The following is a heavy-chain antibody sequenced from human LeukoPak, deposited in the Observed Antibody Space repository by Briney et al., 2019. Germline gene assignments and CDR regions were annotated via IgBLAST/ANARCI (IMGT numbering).Heavy chain of an antibody. V-gene: IGHV3-30-3*01. CDR1: GFTFGSYA. CDR2: ISYDGSNK. D-gene: IGHD3-22*01. J-gene: IGHJ5*02. Sequence: GGSLRLSCAASGFTFGSYAMHWVRQAPGKGLEWVAVISYDGSNKYYADSVKGRFTISRDNSKNTLYLQMNSLRAEDTAVYYCARDVGRYYDSSGYYRWGQGTLVTVSS. CDR3: ARDVGRYYDSSGYYR.